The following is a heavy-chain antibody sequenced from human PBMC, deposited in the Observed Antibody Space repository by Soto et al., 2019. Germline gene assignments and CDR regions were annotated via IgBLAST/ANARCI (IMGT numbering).Heavy chain of an antibody. CDR1: GGTFSSYA. CDR2: IIPIFGTA. D-gene: IGHD6-13*01. CDR3: AREGIAAAGLGGFDY. V-gene: IGHV1-69*06. J-gene: IGHJ4*02. Sequence: QVQLVQSGAEVKKPGSSVKVSCKASGGTFSSYAISWVRQAPGQGLEWMGGIIPIFGTANYAQKFQGRVTITADKSTSTAYMELRSLRSEDTAVYYCAREGIAAAGLGGFDYWGQGTLVTVSS.